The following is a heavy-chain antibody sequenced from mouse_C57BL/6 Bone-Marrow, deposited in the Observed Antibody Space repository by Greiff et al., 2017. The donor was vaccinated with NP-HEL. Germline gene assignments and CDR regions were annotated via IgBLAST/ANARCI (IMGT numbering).Heavy chain of an antibody. D-gene: IGHD1-1*01. J-gene: IGHJ2*01. Sequence: EVKVVESGGGLVKPGGSLKLSCAASGFTFSSYAMSWVRQTPEKRLEWVATISDGGSYTYYPDNVKGRFTISRDNAKNNLYLQMSHLKSEDTAMYYCARDHYYGSSIDYWGQGTTLTVSS. V-gene: IGHV5-4*01. CDR2: ISDGGSYT. CDR1: GFTFSSYA. CDR3: ARDHYYGSSIDY.